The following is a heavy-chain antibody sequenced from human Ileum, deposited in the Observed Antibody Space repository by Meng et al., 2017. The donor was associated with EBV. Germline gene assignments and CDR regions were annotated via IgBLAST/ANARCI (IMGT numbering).Heavy chain of an antibody. D-gene: IGHD3-22*01. CDR3: ARNVPGTSAYYD. CDR1: GYSISSTSW. J-gene: IGHJ4*02. Sequence: QVQLPGSGPGLATPSDTLSLTCAGSGYSISSTSWRWWRRQPPGKGVGWVGYIYYSGSYYYNPSLKRRVTMSVDTSKNQYSLNLNSVTAVDTAVYYCARNVPGTSAYYDWGQGTLVTVSS. CDR2: IYYSGSY. V-gene: IGHV4-28*01.